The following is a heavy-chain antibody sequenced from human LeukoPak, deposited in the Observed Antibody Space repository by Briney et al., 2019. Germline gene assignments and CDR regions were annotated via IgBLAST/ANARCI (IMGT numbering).Heavy chain of an antibody. Sequence: ASVKVSCKASGYTFTSYGISWVRQAPGQGLEWMGIINPSGGSTSYAQKFQGRVTMTRDTSTSTVYMELSSLRSEDTAVYYCARYSSSQRVTLDYWGQGTLVTVSS. J-gene: IGHJ4*02. D-gene: IGHD6-13*01. CDR2: INPSGGST. CDR3: ARYSSSQRVTLDY. V-gene: IGHV1-46*01. CDR1: GYTFTSYG.